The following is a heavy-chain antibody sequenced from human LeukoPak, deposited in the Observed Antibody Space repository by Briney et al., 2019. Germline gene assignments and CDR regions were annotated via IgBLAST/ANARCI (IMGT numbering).Heavy chain of an antibody. J-gene: IGHJ4*02. CDR3: AKSAVRQLALPFEY. D-gene: IGHD6-13*01. V-gene: IGHV3-53*05. CDR1: GFTVSSNY. CDR2: IYSGGST. Sequence: PGGSLRLSCAASGFTVSSNYMSWVRQAPGKGLEWVSVIYSGGSTYHADSVKGRFTISRDNSKNTLYLQMNGLKTEDTAFYYCAKSAVRQLALPFEYWGQGTLVTVSS.